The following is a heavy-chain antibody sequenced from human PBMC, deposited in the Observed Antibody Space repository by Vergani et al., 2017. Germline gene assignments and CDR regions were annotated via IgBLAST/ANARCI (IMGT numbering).Heavy chain of an antibody. Sequence: QVQLQESGPGLVKPSQTLSLTCTVSGGSISSGDYYWSWIRQPPGKGLEWIGEIYHSGSTNYNPSLKSRVTISVDKSKNQFSLKLSSVTAADTAVYYCARVIGGSCYRCWYFDLWGRGTLVTVSS. CDR3: ARVIGGSCYRCWYFDL. D-gene: IGHD2-15*01. V-gene: IGHV4-30-4*08. J-gene: IGHJ2*01. CDR2: IYHSGST. CDR1: GGSISSGDYY.